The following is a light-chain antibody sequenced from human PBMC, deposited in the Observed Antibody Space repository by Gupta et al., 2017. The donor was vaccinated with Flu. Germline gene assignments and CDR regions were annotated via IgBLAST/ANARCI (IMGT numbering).Light chain of an antibody. J-gene: IGLJ2*01. CDR3: QSGDIGTYVV. V-gene: IGLV4-69*01. CDR1: SEYRTYV. Sequence: QLVLTHSPSASSYRGASVKLTCTRNSEYRTYVIGWHQQQPGKGPRYLMKVSRNATYRQGDGIPDRFSGSSSGVERYPRTSKLQAEDEADDYCQSGDIGTYVVFGGGTKLTVL. CDR2: VSRNATY.